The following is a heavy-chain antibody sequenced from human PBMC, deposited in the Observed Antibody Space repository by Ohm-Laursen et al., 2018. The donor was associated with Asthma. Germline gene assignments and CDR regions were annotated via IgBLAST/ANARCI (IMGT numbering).Heavy chain of an antibody. J-gene: IGHJ4*02. CDR2: ISYDGSNK. V-gene: IGHV3-30*18. CDR1: GFTFSSYG. CDR3: AKDGYSSSWYFDY. D-gene: IGHD6-13*01. Sequence: SLRLSCTAPGFTFSSYGMHWVRQAPGKGLEWVAVISYDGSNKYYADSVKGRFTISRDNSKNTLYLQMNSLRAEDTAVYYCAKDGYSSSWYFDYWGQGTLVTVSS.